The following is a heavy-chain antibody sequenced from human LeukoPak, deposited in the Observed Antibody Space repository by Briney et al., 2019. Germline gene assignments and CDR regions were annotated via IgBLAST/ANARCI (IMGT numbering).Heavy chain of an antibody. V-gene: IGHV1-2*02. D-gene: IGHD6-19*01. J-gene: IGHJ4*02. CDR2: IHPNSGGT. CDR3: TRRALAVADPFDY. Sequence: ASVKVSCKASGYTFTGYYMHWVRQAPGQGLEWMGWIHPNSGGTNSAQKFQGRVTMTRDRSISTAYMELSSLRSDDTAVYYCTRRALAVADPFDYWGQGTLVTVSS. CDR1: GYTFTGYY.